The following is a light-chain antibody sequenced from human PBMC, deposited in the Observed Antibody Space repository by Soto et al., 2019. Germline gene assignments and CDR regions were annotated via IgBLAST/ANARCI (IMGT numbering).Light chain of an antibody. Sequence: QSVLTQPPSVSAAPRQKVTISCSGSSSNIRNNYVSWYQQLPGTAPKLLIYDNNKRPSGIPDRFSGSKSGTSATLGITGLQTGDKADYYCGTWDSSLSAYVFGTGTKVTVL. CDR2: DNN. V-gene: IGLV1-51*01. CDR3: GTWDSSLSAYV. J-gene: IGLJ1*01. CDR1: SSNIRNNY.